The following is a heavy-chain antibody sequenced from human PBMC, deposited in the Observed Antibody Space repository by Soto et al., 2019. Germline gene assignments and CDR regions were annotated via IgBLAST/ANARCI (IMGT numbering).Heavy chain of an antibody. CDR2: IYLNDDK. CDR3: VLQHYDFWSDYYYVAY. D-gene: IGHD3-3*01. V-gene: IGHV2-5*01. J-gene: IGHJ4*02. CDR1: GFPLPTSGGG. Sequence: SGPTLVNPKQTLTLTCTFSGFPLPTSGGGVGGIRQPPVLALELLALIYLNDDKRYSPSLKSRLTITKVTSKNQVVLTMTNMDPVDTATYFCVLQHYDFWSDYYYVAYWGQGTLVTVSS.